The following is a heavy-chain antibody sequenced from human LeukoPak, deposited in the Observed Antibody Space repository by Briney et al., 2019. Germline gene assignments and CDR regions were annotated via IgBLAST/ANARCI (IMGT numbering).Heavy chain of an antibody. CDR1: GGSISSYY. CDR3: ARDAYSSSSVYYYYYMDV. V-gene: IGHV4-59*01. CDR2: IYYSGST. J-gene: IGHJ6*03. D-gene: IGHD6-6*01. Sequence: SSETLSLTCTVSGGSISSYYWSWIRQPPGKGLEWIGYIYYSGSTNYNPSLKSRVTISVDTSKNQFPLKLSSVTAADTAVYYCARDAYSSSSVYYYYYMDVWGKGTTVTVSS.